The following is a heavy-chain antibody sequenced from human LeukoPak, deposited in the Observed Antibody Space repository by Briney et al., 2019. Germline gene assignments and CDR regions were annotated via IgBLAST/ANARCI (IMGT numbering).Heavy chain of an antibody. V-gene: IGHV4-38-2*02. CDR1: GYSISSGYY. D-gene: IGHD6-6*01. Sequence: SETLSLTCTVSGYSISSGYYWGWIRQPPGKGLEWIGSIYHSGSTYYDPSLKSRVTISVDTSKNQFFLKLSSVTAADTAMYYCARDSSSSSYTYYYYYMDVWGKGTTVTVSS. J-gene: IGHJ6*03. CDR3: ARDSSSSSYTYYYYYMDV. CDR2: IYHSGST.